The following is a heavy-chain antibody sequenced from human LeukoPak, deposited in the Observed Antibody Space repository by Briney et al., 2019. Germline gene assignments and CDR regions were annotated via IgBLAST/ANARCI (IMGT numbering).Heavy chain of an antibody. CDR3: ARGMPYYYDSSGYYYFPF. Sequence: GESLKISCKGSGYSSTSYWIGWVRQLPGKGLEWMGIIYPGDSDTRYSPSFQGQVTISADKSISTAYLQWSSLKASDTAMYYCARGMPYYYDSSGYYYFPFWGQGTLVTVSS. D-gene: IGHD3-22*01. CDR2: IYPGDSDT. V-gene: IGHV5-51*01. CDR1: GYSSTSYW. J-gene: IGHJ4*02.